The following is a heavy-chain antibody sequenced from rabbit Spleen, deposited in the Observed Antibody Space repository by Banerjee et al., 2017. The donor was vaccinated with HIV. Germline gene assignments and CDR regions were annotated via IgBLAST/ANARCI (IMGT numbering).Heavy chain of an antibody. D-gene: IGHD1-1*01. CDR1: GFSFSSSYW. CDR2: AYAGSSGST. CDR3: ARDTSSSFSSYGMDL. V-gene: IGHV1S45*01. J-gene: IGHJ6*01. Sequence: QEQLVESGGGLVQPEGSLTLTCTASGFSFSSSYWICWVRQAPGKGLEWVACAYAGSSGSTYSATWAKGRFTISKTSSTTVTLQMTRLTAADTATYFCARDTSSSFSSYGMDLWGQGTLVTVS.